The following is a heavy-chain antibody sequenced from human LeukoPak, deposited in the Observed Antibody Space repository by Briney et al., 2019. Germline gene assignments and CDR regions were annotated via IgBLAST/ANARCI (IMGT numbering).Heavy chain of an antibody. D-gene: IGHD3-3*01. CDR3: AKRGGSDFWSGYYADYDYFDY. J-gene: IGHJ4*02. CDR1: GFTFSSYA. Sequence: GSLRLSCAASGFTFSSYAMSWVRQAPGKGLERVSAISGSGGSTYYADSVKGRFTISRDNSKNTLYLQMNSLRAEDTAVYYCAKRGGSDFWSGYYADYDYFDYWGQGTLVTVSS. CDR2: ISGSGGST. V-gene: IGHV3-23*01.